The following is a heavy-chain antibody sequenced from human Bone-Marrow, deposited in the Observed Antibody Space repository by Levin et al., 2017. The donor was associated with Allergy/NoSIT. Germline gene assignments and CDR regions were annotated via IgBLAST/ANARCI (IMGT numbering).Heavy chain of an antibody. CDR3: TRDPLYCSSTSCSPDDYYYYGMDG. CDR1: GFTFSGSA. D-gene: IGHD2-2*01. V-gene: IGHV3-73*01. CDR2: IRSKANSYAT. Sequence: PGGSLRLSCAASGFTFSGSAMHWVRQASGKGLEWVGRIRSKANSYATAYAASVKGRFTISRDDSKNTAYLQMNSLKTEDTAVYYCTRDPLYCSSTSCSPDDYYYYGMDGWGQGTTVTVSS. J-gene: IGHJ6*02.